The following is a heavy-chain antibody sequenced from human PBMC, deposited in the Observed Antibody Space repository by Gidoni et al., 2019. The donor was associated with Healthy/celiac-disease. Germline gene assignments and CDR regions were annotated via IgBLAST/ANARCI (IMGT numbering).Heavy chain of an antibody. D-gene: IGHD5-12*01. CDR3: ARGRVEMATLGYFDY. J-gene: IGHJ4*02. CDR2: INAGNGNT. V-gene: IGHV1-3*01. CDR1: GYTFTSYA. Sequence: QVQLVQSGAEVKKPGASVKVSCKASGYTFTSYAMHWVRQAPGQRLEWMGWINAGNGNTKYSQKFQGRVTITRDTSASTAYMELSSLRSEDTAVYYCARGRVEMATLGYFDYWGQGTLVTVSS.